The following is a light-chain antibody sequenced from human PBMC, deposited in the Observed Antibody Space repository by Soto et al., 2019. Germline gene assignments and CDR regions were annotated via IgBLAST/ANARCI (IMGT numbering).Light chain of an antibody. V-gene: IGKV1-8*01. J-gene: IGKJ1*01. Sequence: AIRMTQSPSSFSASAGDRVTITCRASQGIGSALVWYQQKPGKAPKLLIYAASTLQSGVPSRFSGSGTGTDFTLTISRLQSEDFGTYYCQQYSTYPRTFGQGTKVEVK. CDR1: QGIGSA. CDR3: QQYSTYPRT. CDR2: AAS.